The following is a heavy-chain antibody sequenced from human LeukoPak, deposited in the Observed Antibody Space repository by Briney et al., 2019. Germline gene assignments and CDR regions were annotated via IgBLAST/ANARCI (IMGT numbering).Heavy chain of an antibody. D-gene: IGHD2-15*01. Sequence: GGSLRLSCAASGFIFSSYAVTWVRQAPGKGLEWVSTISNNGDNTYYADSVKGRFTISRDNSKNTLYLQMNSLRAEDTAVYYCAMRGFTAGWYYFDYWGQGTLVTVSS. J-gene: IGHJ4*02. CDR3: AMRGFTAGWYYFDY. CDR1: GFIFSSYA. CDR2: ISNNGDNT. V-gene: IGHV3-23*01.